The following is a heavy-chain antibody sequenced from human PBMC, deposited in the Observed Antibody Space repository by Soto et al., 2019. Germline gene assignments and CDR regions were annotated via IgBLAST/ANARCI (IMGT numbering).Heavy chain of an antibody. D-gene: IGHD3-10*01. CDR3: AKGPMVRGLPFDY. V-gene: IGHV3-30*18. CDR2: ISYDGSNK. J-gene: IGHJ4*02. Sequence: QVQLVESGGGVVQPGRSLRLSCAASGFTFSSYGMHWVRQAPGKGLEWVAVISYDGSNKYYADSVKGRFTISRDNSKNTLYLQINSLRAEDTAVYYCAKGPMVRGLPFDYWGQGTLVTVSS. CDR1: GFTFSSYG.